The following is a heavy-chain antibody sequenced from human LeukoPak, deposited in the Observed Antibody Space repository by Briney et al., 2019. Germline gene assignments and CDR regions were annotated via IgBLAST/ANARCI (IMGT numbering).Heavy chain of an antibody. Sequence: SETLSLTCTVSGGSVSGYYWSWIRQPPGGGLEWIGYINHTGHTHYNASLKGRVTMSMDTSQSQISLRMSSMTAADTAVYYCTRHPFMSPFDYWGQGTLVTVSS. CDR1: GGSVSGYY. V-gene: IGHV4-59*08. CDR3: TRHPFMSPFDY. CDR2: INHTGHT. D-gene: IGHD3-10*02. J-gene: IGHJ4*02.